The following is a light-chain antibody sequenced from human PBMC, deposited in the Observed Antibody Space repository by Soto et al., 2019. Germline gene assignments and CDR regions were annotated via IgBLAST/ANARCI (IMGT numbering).Light chain of an antibody. Sequence: QPVLTQSPSASASLGASVKLTCTLSSGHSSYDIAWHQQQPEKGPRYLMKLKSDGTHIKGDGIPDRFSGSSSGAERYLTISSLQSEDEADYYCQTWGTGIRVFGVGTKLTVL. V-gene: IGLV4-69*01. CDR3: QTWGTGIRV. CDR1: SGHSSYD. CDR2: LKSDGTH. J-gene: IGLJ2*01.